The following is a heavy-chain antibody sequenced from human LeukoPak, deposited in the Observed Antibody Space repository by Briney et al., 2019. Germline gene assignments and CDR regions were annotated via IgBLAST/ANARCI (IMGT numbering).Heavy chain of an antibody. J-gene: IGHJ6*02. V-gene: IGHV3-13*01. CDR1: GFTFSSYD. D-gene: IGHD3-16*01. CDR2: IGTAGDT. CDR3: ARSKVTTFGGTNYGMDV. Sequence: PGGSLRLSCAASGFTFSSYDMHWVRQPTGKGLEWVSAIGTAGDTYYPGSVKGRFTISRENAKNSFYLQMNSLRAGDTAMYYCARSKVTTFGGTNYGMDVWGQGTTVTVSS.